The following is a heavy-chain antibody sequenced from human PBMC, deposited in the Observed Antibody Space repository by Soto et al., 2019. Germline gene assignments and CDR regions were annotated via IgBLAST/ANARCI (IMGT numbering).Heavy chain of an antibody. CDR3: ARVSGGSSYYYYGMDV. CDR1: GYTLTELS. Sequence: GASVKVSCKVSGYTLTELSMHWVRQAPGKGLEWMGGFDAEDGDTIYAQKLQGRVTVTTDTSTSTAYMELRSLRSDDTAVYYCARVSGGSSYYYYGMDVWGQGTTVTVSS. J-gene: IGHJ6*02. D-gene: IGHD2-15*01. CDR2: FDAEDGDT. V-gene: IGHV1-24*01.